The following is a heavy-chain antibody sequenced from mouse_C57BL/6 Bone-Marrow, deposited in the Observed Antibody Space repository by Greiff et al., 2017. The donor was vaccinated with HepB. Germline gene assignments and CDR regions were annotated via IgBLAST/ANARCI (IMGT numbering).Heavy chain of an antibody. CDR1: GYSITSGYY. J-gene: IGHJ3*01. CDR3: ARGDSSAY. Sequence: ESGPGLVKPSQSLSLTCSVTGYSITSGYYWNWIRQFPGNKLEWMGYISYDGSNNYNPSLKNRISITRDTSKNQFFLKLNSVTTEDTATYYCARGDSSAYWGQGTLVTVSA. CDR2: ISYDGSN. D-gene: IGHD3-2*02. V-gene: IGHV3-6*01.